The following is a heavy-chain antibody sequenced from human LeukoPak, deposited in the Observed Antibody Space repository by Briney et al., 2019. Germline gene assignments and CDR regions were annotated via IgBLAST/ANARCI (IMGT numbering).Heavy chain of an antibody. CDR3: ARVIRGDSGSPGPSTLFDY. Sequence: ASVKVSCKASGYTFTSYAMNWVRQAPGQGLEWMGWINTNTGNPTYAQGFTGRFVFSLDTSVSTAYLQISSLKAEDTAVYYCARVIRGDSGSPGPSTLFDYWGQGTLVTVSS. CDR1: GYTFTSYA. D-gene: IGHD2-15*01. J-gene: IGHJ4*02. V-gene: IGHV7-4-1*02. CDR2: INTNTGNP.